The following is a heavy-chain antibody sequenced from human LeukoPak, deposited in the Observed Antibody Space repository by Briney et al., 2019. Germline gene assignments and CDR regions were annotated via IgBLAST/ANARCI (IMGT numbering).Heavy chain of an antibody. Sequence: SETLSLTSTVPVGSLSSFYWSWIRQPPGKGLEWIGYIYSSGSTKYNPSLKSRVTMSVDTSKNQFSLKVNSVTAADTAVYFCAREGTSGWAFWGQGALVTVSS. CDR1: VGSLSSFY. CDR2: IYSSGST. J-gene: IGHJ4*02. D-gene: IGHD6-19*01. V-gene: IGHV4-59*01. CDR3: AREGTSGWAF.